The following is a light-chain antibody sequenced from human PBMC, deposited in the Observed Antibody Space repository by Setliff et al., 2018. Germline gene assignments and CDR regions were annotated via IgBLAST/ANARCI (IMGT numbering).Light chain of an antibody. J-gene: IGKJ4*01. Sequence: DIQMTQSPSSLSASVGDRVTITCRASQTISTSLNWYQQKPGKAPNLLIYAASSLQSGVPSRFSGSGSGTDFTLTISSLQPEDFATYYCQQSYSVPPTFGGGTKVDIK. CDR2: AAS. CDR1: QTISTS. CDR3: QQSYSVPPT. V-gene: IGKV1-39*01.